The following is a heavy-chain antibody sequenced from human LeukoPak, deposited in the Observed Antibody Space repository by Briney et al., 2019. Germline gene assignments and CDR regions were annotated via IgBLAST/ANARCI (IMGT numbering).Heavy chain of an antibody. Sequence: PSQTLSLTCTVSGGSISSGDYYWSWIRQPPGKGLEWIGYIYYSGSTYYNPSLKSRVTISVDTSKNQFSLKLSSVTAADTAAYYCARTKEFRWYYFDYWGQGTLVTVSS. J-gene: IGHJ4*02. CDR3: ARTKEFRWYYFDY. V-gene: IGHV4-30-4*01. CDR2: IYYSGST. D-gene: IGHD3-10*01. CDR1: GGSISSGDYY.